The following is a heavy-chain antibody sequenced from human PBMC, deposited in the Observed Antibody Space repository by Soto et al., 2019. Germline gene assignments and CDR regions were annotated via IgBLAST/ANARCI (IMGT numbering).Heavy chain of an antibody. CDR3: AKDTAYAMDV. V-gene: IGHV3-74*01. D-gene: IGHD2-15*01. CDR2: INSDGSGT. CDR1: GFDFSNSW. J-gene: IGHJ6*02. Sequence: EVQLVESGGGLVQPGGSLRLSCAASGFDFSNSWIHWVRQGPGKGLVWVSHINSDGSGTTYADSVKGRFTNSGDNAKNTVYLQMNSLRAEDTAVYYCAKDTAYAMDVWGQGTTVTVSS.